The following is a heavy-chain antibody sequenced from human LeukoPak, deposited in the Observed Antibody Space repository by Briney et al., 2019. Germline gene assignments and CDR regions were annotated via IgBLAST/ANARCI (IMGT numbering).Heavy chain of an antibody. Sequence: ASVKVSCKASGYTFTDHMQWVRQAPGQGFEWMGWSNPNDGDTNYAQKFQGRVTMTRDTSISTAHMEVSRLRSDDTAVYYCARANFLYCSSTTCLFDYWGQGTLVTVSS. CDR3: ARANFLYCSSTTCLFDY. CDR1: GYTFTDH. CDR2: SNPNDGDT. D-gene: IGHD2-2*01. V-gene: IGHV1-2*02. J-gene: IGHJ4*02.